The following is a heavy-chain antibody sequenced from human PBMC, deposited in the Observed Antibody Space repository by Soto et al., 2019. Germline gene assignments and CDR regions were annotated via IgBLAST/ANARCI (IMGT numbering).Heavy chain of an antibody. D-gene: IGHD5-18*01. Sequence: SETLSLTCTVSGGSISSGDYYWSWIRQPPGKGLEWIGYIYYSGSTYYNPSLKSRVTISVDTSKNQFSLKLSSVTAADTAVYYCASQNGGYSYGRGSYYYYGMDVWGQGTTVTVS. CDR2: IYYSGST. CDR1: GGSISSGDYY. V-gene: IGHV4-30-4*01. J-gene: IGHJ6*02. CDR3: ASQNGGYSYGRGSYYYYGMDV.